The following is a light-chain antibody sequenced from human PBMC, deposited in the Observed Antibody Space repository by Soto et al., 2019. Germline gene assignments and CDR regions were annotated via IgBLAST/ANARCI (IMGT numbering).Light chain of an antibody. J-gene: IGLJ2*01. Sequence: QSALTQPASVSGSPGQSITISCTGTSSDVGSYNLVSWYQQLPGKAPNLIIFEGTKRPSGVSDRFSGSKSGNTASLTISGLQAEDEADYYCSSHARSGTLLFGGGTKVTVL. CDR3: SSHARSGTLL. V-gene: IGLV2-23*01. CDR2: EGT. CDR1: SSDVGSYNL.